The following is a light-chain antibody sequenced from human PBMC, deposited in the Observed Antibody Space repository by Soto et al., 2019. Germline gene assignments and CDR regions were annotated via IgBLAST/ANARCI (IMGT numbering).Light chain of an antibody. CDR2: DDN. Sequence: QSALTQPASVSGSLGQSITISCTGTSSDVGGYDYVSWYRQHPGKVPKLIIYDDNKRPSGIPDRFSGSKSGTSATLGITGFQTGDEADYYCGSWDSSLSAYVFGTGTKLTVL. V-gene: IGLV2-14*01. CDR3: GSWDSSLSAYV. J-gene: IGLJ1*01. CDR1: SSDVGGYDY.